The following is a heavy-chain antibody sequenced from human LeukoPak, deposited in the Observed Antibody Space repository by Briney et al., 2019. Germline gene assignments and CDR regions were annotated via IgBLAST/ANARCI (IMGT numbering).Heavy chain of an antibody. Sequence: PGGSLRLSCAASGFTFSSYAMSWVRQAPGKGLEWVSAISGSGGSTYYADSVKGRFTISRDNSKYTLYLQMNSLRAEDTAVYYCAKDRHYYDSSGYPFDYWGQGTLVTVSS. D-gene: IGHD3-22*01. CDR1: GFTFSSYA. CDR3: AKDRHYYDSSGYPFDY. V-gene: IGHV3-23*01. CDR2: ISGSGGST. J-gene: IGHJ4*02.